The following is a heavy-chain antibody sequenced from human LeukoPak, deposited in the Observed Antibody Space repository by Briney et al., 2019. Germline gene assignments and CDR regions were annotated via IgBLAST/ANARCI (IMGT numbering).Heavy chain of an antibody. Sequence: SETLSLTCTVSGGSISSYYWSWIRQPAGKGLEWIGRIYTSGSTNYNPSLKSRVTMSVDTSKNQFSLKLSSVTAADTAVYYCARITMVRGVIIRPRNWFDPWGQGTLVTVSS. CDR1: GGSISSYY. V-gene: IGHV4-4*07. CDR3: ARITMVRGVIIRPRNWFDP. J-gene: IGHJ5*02. CDR2: IYTSGST. D-gene: IGHD3-10*01.